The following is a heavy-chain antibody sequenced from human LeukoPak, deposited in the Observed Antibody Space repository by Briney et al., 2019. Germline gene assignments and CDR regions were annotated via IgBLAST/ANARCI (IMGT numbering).Heavy chain of an antibody. D-gene: IGHD6-13*01. CDR2: ISWNSGSI. CDR1: GFTFSSYA. V-gene: IGHV3-9*01. CDR3: TNSYSSSWYIGFFDY. Sequence: PGGSLRLSCAASGFTFSSYAMSWVRQAPGKGLEWVSGISWNSGSIGYADSVKGRFTISRDNAKNSLYLQMNSLRAEDTALYYCTNSYSSSWYIGFFDYWGQGTLVTVSS. J-gene: IGHJ4*02.